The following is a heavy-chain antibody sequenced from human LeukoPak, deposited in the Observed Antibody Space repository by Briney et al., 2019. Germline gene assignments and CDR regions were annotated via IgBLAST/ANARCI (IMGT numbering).Heavy chain of an antibody. D-gene: IGHD1-1*01. Sequence: SETLSLPCTVSGGSISSYYWSWIRQPAGKGLEWLGHIYTSGSTNYNPSLKSRVTMSVDTSKNQFSLKLSSVTAADTAVYYCARDRNAAGAPFDYWGQGTLVTVSS. V-gene: IGHV4-4*07. J-gene: IGHJ4*02. CDR1: GGSISSYY. CDR2: IYTSGST. CDR3: ARDRNAAGAPFDY.